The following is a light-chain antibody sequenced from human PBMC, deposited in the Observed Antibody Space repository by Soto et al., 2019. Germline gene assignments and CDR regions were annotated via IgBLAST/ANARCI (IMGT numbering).Light chain of an antibody. V-gene: IGKV3-15*01. CDR2: GAS. Sequence: EKVMTQSPAALSVSPGERATLSCRASQSVNSNLAWYQQKPGQAPRLLLYGASTRATGIPARFSGSGSGTEFTLTISSLQSEDSAIYYCQQYNDWPLTFGGGTKVEIK. CDR3: QQYNDWPLT. J-gene: IGKJ4*01. CDR1: QSVNSN.